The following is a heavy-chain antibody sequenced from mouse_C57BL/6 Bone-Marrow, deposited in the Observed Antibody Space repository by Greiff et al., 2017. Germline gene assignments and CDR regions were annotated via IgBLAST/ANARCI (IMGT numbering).Heavy chain of an antibody. J-gene: IGHJ3*01. CDR3: ARGGLRPAWVAY. CDR2: ISYDGSN. Sequence: EVKLMESGPGLVKPSQSLSLTCSVTGYSITSGYYWNWIRQFPGNKLEWMGYISYDGSNNYNPSLKNRISITRDTSKNQFFLKLNSVTTEDTATYYCARGGLRPAWVAYWGQGTLVTVSA. D-gene: IGHD3-2*02. V-gene: IGHV3-6*01. CDR1: GYSITSGYY.